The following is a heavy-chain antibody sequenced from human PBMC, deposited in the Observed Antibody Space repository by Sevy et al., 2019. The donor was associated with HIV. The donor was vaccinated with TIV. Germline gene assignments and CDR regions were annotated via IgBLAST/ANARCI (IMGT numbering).Heavy chain of an antibody. J-gene: IGHJ4*02. Sequence: GESLKISCKGSGYSFTSHWIGWVRHMPGKGLEWMGIIFPADSETRYSPSFQGQVTFSADKSINTAYLQWGSLKASDTAMYYCATSRSGYFDSSGDYIYWGQGTLVTVSS. CDR2: IFPADSET. CDR1: GYSFTSHW. V-gene: IGHV5-51*01. D-gene: IGHD3-22*01. CDR3: ATSRSGYFDSSGDYIY.